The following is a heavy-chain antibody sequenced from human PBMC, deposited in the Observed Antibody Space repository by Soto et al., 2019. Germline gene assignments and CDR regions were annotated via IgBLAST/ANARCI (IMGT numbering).Heavy chain of an antibody. CDR3: VRGPYSGFAY. J-gene: IGHJ4*02. D-gene: IGHD5-12*01. CDR1: GYTFTTYD. Sequence: QVQLVQSGAEVKEPGASVKVSCQASGYTFTTYDINWVRQATGQGLTWMGWMNPKTGKAGYAQKFQGRVTMTRNTSTSTAYLEVSSLRSEDTAVFFCVRGPYSGFAYWGQGTLVTLSS. V-gene: IGHV1-8*01. CDR2: MNPKTGKA.